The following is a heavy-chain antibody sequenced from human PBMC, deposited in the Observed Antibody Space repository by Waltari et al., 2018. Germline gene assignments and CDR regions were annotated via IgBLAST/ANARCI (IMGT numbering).Heavy chain of an antibody. CDR2: IYTSGST. CDR3: ARDTALERRDNWFDP. D-gene: IGHD1-1*01. Sequence: QVQLQESGPGLVKPSQTLSLTCTVSGGSISSGSYYWSWIRQPAGKGLEWIGHIYTSGSTNYHPSLKSRVTIAVDTAKNQFSLKLSSVTAADTAVYYCARDTALERRDNWFDPWGQGTLVTVSS. V-gene: IGHV4-61*09. CDR1: GGSISSGSYY. J-gene: IGHJ5*02.